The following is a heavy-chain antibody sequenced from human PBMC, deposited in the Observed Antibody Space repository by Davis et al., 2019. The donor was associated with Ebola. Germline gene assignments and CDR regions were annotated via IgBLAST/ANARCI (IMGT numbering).Heavy chain of an antibody. D-gene: IGHD3-22*01. CDR3: VKGSITMTVVVYFDL. Sequence: GESLKISCAASGFTFSVSAIHWVRQTSGKGLEWVGRIRTKTNRYATAYPASVKGRFTISRDNSKNTLYLQMSSLRIEDTAVYYCVKGSITMTVVVYFDLWGQGTLVTVSP. CDR1: GFTFSVSA. V-gene: IGHV3-73*01. CDR2: IRTKTNRYAT. J-gene: IGHJ4*02.